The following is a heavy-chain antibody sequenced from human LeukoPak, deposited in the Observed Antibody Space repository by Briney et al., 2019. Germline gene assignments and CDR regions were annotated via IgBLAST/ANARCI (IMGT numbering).Heavy chain of an antibody. D-gene: IGHD2-21*02. CDR3: ARVGGIYCGGDCYRADAFDI. CDR2: IYYSGSP. CDR1: GGSISSHY. Sequence: PSETLSLTCTVSGGSISSHYWSWIRQPPGKGLEWIGYIYYSGSPNYNPSLKSRVTISVDTSKNQFSLKLSSVTAADTAVYYCARVGGIYCGGDCYRADAFDIWGQGTMVTVSS. J-gene: IGHJ3*02. V-gene: IGHV4-59*11.